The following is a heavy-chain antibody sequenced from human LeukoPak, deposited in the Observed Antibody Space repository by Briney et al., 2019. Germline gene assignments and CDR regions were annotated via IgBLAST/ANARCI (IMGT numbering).Heavy chain of an antibody. V-gene: IGHV3-73*01. D-gene: IGHD2-2*01. CDR2: IRSKANSYAT. CDR1: GFTFSGSA. J-gene: IGHJ6*04. Sequence: GGSLRLSCAASGFTFSGSAMHWVRQASGKGLEWVGRIRSKANSYATAYAASVKGRFTISRDDSKNTAYLQMNSLKTEDTAVYYCTAPDIVVVPAASPEDIWGKGTTVTVSS. CDR3: TAPDIVVVPAASPEDI.